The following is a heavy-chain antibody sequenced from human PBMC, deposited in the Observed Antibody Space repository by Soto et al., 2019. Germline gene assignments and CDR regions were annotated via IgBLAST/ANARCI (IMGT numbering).Heavy chain of an antibody. CDR3: ARVRGAAAPLAGNTPYYFYMDV. D-gene: IGHD6-19*01. CDR1: GYSFTNYG. CDR2: ISAFNGNT. J-gene: IGHJ6*03. V-gene: IGHV1-18*01. Sequence: QDQLLQSGAEVKKPGASVTVSCKASGYSFTNYGITSVRQAPGQGLEWQGWISAFNGNTHYAPKLQGRVTMTTDAFTSTSFLGLTSLRSDAPAVYYVARVRGAAAPLAGNTPYYFYMDVWGKGATVTVSS.